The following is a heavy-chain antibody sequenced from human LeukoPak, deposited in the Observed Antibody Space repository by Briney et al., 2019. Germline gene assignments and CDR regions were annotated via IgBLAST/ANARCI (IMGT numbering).Heavy chain of an antibody. D-gene: IGHD5-18*01. CDR2: ISSNGGIT. Sequence: GGSLRLSCSASGFTFSSYTMHWVRQAPGKGLEYVSAISSNGGITYYADSVKGRFTISRDNSKNTLSLQMNSLRAEDTAVYYCAKGIELWLTYFDHWGQGTLVTASS. CDR3: AKGIELWLTYFDH. J-gene: IGHJ4*02. CDR1: GFTFSSYT. V-gene: IGHV3-64*04.